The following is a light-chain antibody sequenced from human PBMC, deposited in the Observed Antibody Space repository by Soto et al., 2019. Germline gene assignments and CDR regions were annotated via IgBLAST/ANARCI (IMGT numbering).Light chain of an antibody. CDR1: QSVSSN. J-gene: IGKJ1*01. CDR3: QQYNNWPFWT. Sequence: EIVMTQSPATLSVSPGERATLSCRASQSVSSNLAWYQQKPGQAPRLLIYGASTRATGIPARFSGSGSGTEFTLTISSLQSEDFAVYYCQQYNNWPFWTFSQGTKVEIK. V-gene: IGKV3-15*01. CDR2: GAS.